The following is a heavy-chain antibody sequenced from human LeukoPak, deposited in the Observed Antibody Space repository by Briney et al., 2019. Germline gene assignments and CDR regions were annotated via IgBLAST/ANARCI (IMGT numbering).Heavy chain of an antibody. CDR1: GFTFSSYA. J-gene: IGHJ6*03. CDR2: ISGSGGST. Sequence: PGGSLRLSCAASGFTFSSYAMSWVRQAPGKGLEWVSAISGSGGSTYYADSVKGRFTISRDNSKNTLYLQMNSLRAEDTAVYYCASPSSSSQYYYYYMDVWGKGTTVTVSS. CDR3: ASPSSSSQYYYYYMDV. D-gene: IGHD6-6*01. V-gene: IGHV3-23*01.